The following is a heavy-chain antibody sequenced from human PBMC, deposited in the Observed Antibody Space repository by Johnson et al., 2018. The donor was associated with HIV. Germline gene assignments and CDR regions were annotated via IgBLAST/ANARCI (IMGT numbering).Heavy chain of an antibody. J-gene: IGHJ3*02. Sequence: VQLVESGGGLVQRGGSLRLSCAASGFTVSSNYMTWVRQAPGKRLEWVSVIYSGGNTYYADSVKGRFTISRDNSKNTLYLQMNSLRAEDTAVYYCAREGKDAFDIWGQGTMVTVSS. CDR3: AREGKDAFDI. V-gene: IGHV3-66*01. D-gene: IGHD3-10*01. CDR2: IYSGGNT. CDR1: GFTVSSNY.